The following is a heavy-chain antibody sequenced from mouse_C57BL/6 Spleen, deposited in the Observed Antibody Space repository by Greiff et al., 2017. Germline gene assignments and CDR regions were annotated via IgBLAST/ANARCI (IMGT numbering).Heavy chain of an antibody. V-gene: IGHV1-66*01. CDR1: GYSFTSYY. D-gene: IGHD2-5*01. J-gene: IGHJ3*01. Sequence: QVQLQQSGPELVKPGASVKISCKASGYSFTSYYIHWVKQRPGQGLEWIGWIDPGGGNTKYNEKFKGKATLTVDTSSSTAYMQLSSLTSEDSAVYYCARWSNSGWFAYWGQGTLVTVSA. CDR2: IDPGGGNT. CDR3: ARWSNSGWFAY.